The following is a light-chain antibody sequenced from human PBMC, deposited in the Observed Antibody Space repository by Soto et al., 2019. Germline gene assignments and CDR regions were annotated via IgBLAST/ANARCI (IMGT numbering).Light chain of an antibody. Sequence: DIVMTQSPLSLPVTPGEPASISCRSSQSLLHSNGYNYLDWYLQKPGQSPQLLIYLGSNRASGVPDRFSGSGSGTDFTLKISRVEAEDVGVYYCMQALQTPLKFGGGTRWIS. CDR3: MQALQTPLK. J-gene: IGKJ4*02. CDR2: LGS. CDR1: QSLLHSNGYNY. V-gene: IGKV2-28*01.